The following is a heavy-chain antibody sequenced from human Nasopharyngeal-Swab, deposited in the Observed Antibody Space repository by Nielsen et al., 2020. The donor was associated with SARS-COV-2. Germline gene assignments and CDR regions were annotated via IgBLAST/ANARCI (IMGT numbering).Heavy chain of an antibody. Sequence: VCHAPGTGLECVSGISWNSGSIGYADSVKGRFTISRDNAKNSLYLQMNSLRAEDTAVYYCARDEGARVLWFGELSTYYYYGMDVWGQGTTVTVSS. CDR3: ARDEGARVLWFGELSTYYYYGMDV. V-gene: IGHV3-9*01. J-gene: IGHJ6*02. D-gene: IGHD3-10*01. CDR2: ISWNSGSI.